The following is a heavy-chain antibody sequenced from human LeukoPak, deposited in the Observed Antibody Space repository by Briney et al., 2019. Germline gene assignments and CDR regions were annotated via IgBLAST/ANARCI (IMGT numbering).Heavy chain of an antibody. Sequence: SETLSLTCTVSGGSISSYYWSWIRQPPGKGLEWIGYVYYSGSTNYNPSLKSRVTISVDTSKNRFSLKLSSVTAADTAVYYCARVGGGLYSFDYWGQGTLVTVSS. CDR3: ARVGGGLYSFDY. V-gene: IGHV4-59*01. D-gene: IGHD4-23*01. J-gene: IGHJ4*02. CDR2: VYYSGST. CDR1: GGSISSYY.